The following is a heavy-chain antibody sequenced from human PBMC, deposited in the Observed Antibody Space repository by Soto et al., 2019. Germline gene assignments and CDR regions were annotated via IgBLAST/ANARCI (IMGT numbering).Heavy chain of an antibody. J-gene: IGHJ4*02. V-gene: IGHV3-30-3*01. CDR1: GFTFSSYA. CDR3: ARGLVGAIAAATPYDY. D-gene: IGHD6-13*01. Sequence: QVQLVESGGGVVQPGRSLRLSCAASGFTFSSYAMHWVRQAPGKGLEWVAVISYDGSNKYYADSVKGRFTISRDNSKNTLYLQMNSLRAEDTAVYYCARGLVGAIAAATPYDYWCQGTLVTVSS. CDR2: ISYDGSNK.